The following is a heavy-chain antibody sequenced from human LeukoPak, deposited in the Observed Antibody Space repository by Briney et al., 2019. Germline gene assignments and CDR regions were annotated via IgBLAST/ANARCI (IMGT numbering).Heavy chain of an antibody. Sequence: SETLSLTCTVSGGSISSSSYYWGWIRQPPGKGLEWIGSIYYSGSTYYNPSLKSRVTISVDTSKNRFSLKLSSVTAADTAVYYCARDSGGGSQLWLRGGDFDYWGQGTLVTVSS. D-gene: IGHD5-18*01. CDR2: IYYSGST. J-gene: IGHJ4*02. CDR1: GGSISSSSYY. V-gene: IGHV4-39*07. CDR3: ARDSGGGSQLWLRGGDFDY.